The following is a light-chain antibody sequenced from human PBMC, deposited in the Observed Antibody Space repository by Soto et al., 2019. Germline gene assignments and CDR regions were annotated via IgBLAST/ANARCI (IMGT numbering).Light chain of an antibody. V-gene: IGKV3-20*01. Sequence: EIVLTQSPGTLSLSPGERATLSCRASQSISSTYLAWYQQRPGQAPRLLIYGASTRATGIPDRFRGSGSGTDFALTISRLEPEDFAVYYCQQYVTSPWAFGQGTKVAIE. CDR1: QSISSTY. J-gene: IGKJ1*01. CDR3: QQYVTSPWA. CDR2: GAS.